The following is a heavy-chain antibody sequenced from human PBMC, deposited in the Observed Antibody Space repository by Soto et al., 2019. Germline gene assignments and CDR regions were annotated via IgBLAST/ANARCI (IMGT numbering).Heavy chain of an antibody. CDR2: ISADNGNT. D-gene: IGHD6-13*01. CDR1: GYTFTSYG. J-gene: IGHJ4*02. V-gene: IGHV1-18*01. CDR3: ARAWAAAGPFDY. Sequence: QVQLVQSGAEVKKPGASVKVSCKASGYTFTSYGISWVRQAPGQGLEWMGWISADNGNTNYAQKLQGRVTMTTDTPTSTADTELRSLRSADTTVYYSARAWAAAGPFDYWGQGTLVTVSS.